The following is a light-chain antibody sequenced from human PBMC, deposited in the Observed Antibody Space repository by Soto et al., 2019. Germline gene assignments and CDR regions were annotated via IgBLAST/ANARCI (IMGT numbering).Light chain of an antibody. V-gene: IGLV4-69*01. CDR1: SGHSSFA. Sequence: QSVLTQSPSASASLGASVKLTCTLGSGHSSFAIAWHQQQPEKGPRYLMKLNSDGSHSKGDGIPDRFSGSRSGAERYLTISSLQSEDEADYYCQTWGTGIRVFGGGTKLTVL. J-gene: IGLJ2*01. CDR3: QTWGTGIRV. CDR2: LNSDGSH.